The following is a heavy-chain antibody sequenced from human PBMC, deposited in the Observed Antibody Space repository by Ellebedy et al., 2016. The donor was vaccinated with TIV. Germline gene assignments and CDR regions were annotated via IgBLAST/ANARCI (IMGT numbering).Heavy chain of an antibody. D-gene: IGHD6-19*01. CDR3: ARRGSVAGNPIFDY. CDR1: GGSISTTGHY. V-gene: IGHV4-39*01. Sequence: SETLSLXXTVSGGSISTTGHYWGWIRQPPGKGLEWIGSIYYRGNTYHKPSLQSRVTFSVDTSKNQFSLKLTSVTAADSAVYYCARRGSVAGNPIFDYWGQGTLVTVSS. J-gene: IGHJ4*02. CDR2: IYYRGNT.